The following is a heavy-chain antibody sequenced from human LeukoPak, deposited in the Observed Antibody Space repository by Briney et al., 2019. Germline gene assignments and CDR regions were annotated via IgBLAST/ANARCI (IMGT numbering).Heavy chain of an antibody. V-gene: IGHV4-34*01. CDR3: ARAAMTTVTNDY. CDR1: GGSFSGYY. D-gene: IGHD4-17*01. J-gene: IGHJ4*02. CDR2: IDHSGST. Sequence: PSETLSLTCAVYGGSFSGYYWSWIRQPPGKGLEWIGEIDHSGSTNYNPSLKSRVTISVDTSKNQFSLKLSSVTAADTAVYYCARAAMTTVTNDYWGQGTLVTASS.